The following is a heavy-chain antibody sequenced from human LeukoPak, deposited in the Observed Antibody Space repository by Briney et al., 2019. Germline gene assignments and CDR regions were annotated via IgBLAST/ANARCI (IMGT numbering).Heavy chain of an antibody. CDR1: GYTFTSYD. CDR3: ARATERVLLWFGKKYYFDY. D-gene: IGHD3-10*01. Sequence: ASVKVSCKASGYTFTSYDINWVRHATGQGLELMGWMNPNSGNTGYAQKFQGRVTMTRNTSISTAYMELSSLRSEDTAVYYCARATERVLLWFGKKYYFDYWGQGTLVTVSS. V-gene: IGHV1-8*01. J-gene: IGHJ4*02. CDR2: MNPNSGNT.